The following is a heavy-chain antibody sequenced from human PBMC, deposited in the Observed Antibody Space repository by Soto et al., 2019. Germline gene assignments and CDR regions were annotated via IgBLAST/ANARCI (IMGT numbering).Heavy chain of an antibody. Sequence: SETPCITCTVYVGSISGSSYYWGWIRQPPGKGLEWIGNIDLSGTTYYNPSLKSRVTISYDTSKNQFSLNLRSVTAADTAVYYCARTLRYRSGPSNWFDPWGQGTLVTVS. V-gene: IGHV4-39*01. CDR1: VGSISGSSYY. D-gene: IGHD5-12*01. CDR2: IDLSGTT. J-gene: IGHJ5*02. CDR3: ARTLRYRSGPSNWFDP.